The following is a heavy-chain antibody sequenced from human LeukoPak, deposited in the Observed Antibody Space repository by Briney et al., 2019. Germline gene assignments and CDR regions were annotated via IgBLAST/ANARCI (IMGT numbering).Heavy chain of an antibody. J-gene: IGHJ4*02. V-gene: IGHV1-69*13. CDR3: ASGAFTMIVFDY. D-gene: IGHD3-22*01. CDR1: GGTFSSYA. Sequence: AASVKVSCTASGGTFSSYAISWVRQAPGQGLEWMGGIIPIFGTANYAQKFQGRVTITADESTSTAYMELSSLRPEDTAVYYCASGAFTMIVFDYWGQGTLVTVSS. CDR2: IIPIFGTA.